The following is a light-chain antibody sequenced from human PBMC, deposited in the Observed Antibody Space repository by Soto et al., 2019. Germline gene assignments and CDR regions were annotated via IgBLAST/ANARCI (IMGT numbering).Light chain of an antibody. Sequence: QSVLTQTPSVSGAPGQGVTISCAGTSSNIGAGYDVHWYQQVPGTAPKLLIYTNSNRPSGVPDRFSGSKSGTSASLAITGHQTADEADYYCQSYDSSLSALVFGGGTKLTVL. J-gene: IGLJ3*02. V-gene: IGLV1-40*01. CDR2: TNS. CDR1: SSNIGAGYD. CDR3: QSYDSSLSALV.